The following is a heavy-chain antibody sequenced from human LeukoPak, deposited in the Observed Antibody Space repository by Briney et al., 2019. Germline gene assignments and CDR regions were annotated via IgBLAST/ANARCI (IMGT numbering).Heavy chain of an antibody. D-gene: IGHD1-26*01. J-gene: IGHJ5*02. V-gene: IGHV1-8*01. Sequence: ASVKVSCKASGYTFTSYDINGVRQATGQGLEWMGWMNPNSGNTGYAQKFQGRVTMTRNTSISTAYMELSSLRSEDTAVYYCATLSTYSGSYTNWFDPWGQGTLVTVSS. CDR3: ATLSTYSGSYTNWFDP. CDR1: GYTFTSYD. CDR2: MNPNSGNT.